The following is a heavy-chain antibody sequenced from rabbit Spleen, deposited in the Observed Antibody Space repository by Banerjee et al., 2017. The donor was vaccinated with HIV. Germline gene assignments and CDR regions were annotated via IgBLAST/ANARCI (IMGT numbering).Heavy chain of an antibody. V-gene: IGHV1S45*01. Sequence: QEQLEESGGGLVKPGASLTLTCKASGLDFSRNYWICWVRQAPGKGLEWIACIDVVKSGTTYYASWATGRFTCSKTSSTTVTLQMTSLTVADTATYFCARDTGSSFSSYGMDLWGPGTLVTVS. CDR2: IDVVKSGTT. CDR3: ARDTGSSFSSYGMDL. D-gene: IGHD8-1*01. J-gene: IGHJ6*01. CDR1: GLDFSRNYW.